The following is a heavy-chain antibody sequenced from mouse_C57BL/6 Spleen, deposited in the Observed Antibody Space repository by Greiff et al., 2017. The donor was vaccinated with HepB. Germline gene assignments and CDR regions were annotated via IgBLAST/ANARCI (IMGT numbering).Heavy chain of an antibody. Sequence: EVHLVESGGGLVQPGGSLSLSCAASGFTFTDYYMSWVRQPPGKALEWLGFIRNKANGYTTEYSASVKGRFTISRDNSQSILYLQMNALRAEDSATYYCASDPYDYSAWFAYWGQGTLVTVSA. J-gene: IGHJ3*01. CDR3: ASDPYDYSAWFAY. V-gene: IGHV7-3*01. CDR1: GFTFTDYY. CDR2: IRNKANGYTT. D-gene: IGHD2-4*01.